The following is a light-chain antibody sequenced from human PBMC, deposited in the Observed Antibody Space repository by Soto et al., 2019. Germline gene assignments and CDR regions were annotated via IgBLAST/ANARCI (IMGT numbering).Light chain of an antibody. Sequence: EIVMTQSPATLSVSPGERATPSCRASQSVSSNLAWYQQKPGQAPRLLLYGVSTRATGIPARFSGSGSGTEFTLTISSLQSEDFAIYYCQQYNNWPRTFGPGTKVDFK. J-gene: IGKJ3*01. CDR3: QQYNNWPRT. CDR2: GVS. CDR1: QSVSSN. V-gene: IGKV3D-15*01.